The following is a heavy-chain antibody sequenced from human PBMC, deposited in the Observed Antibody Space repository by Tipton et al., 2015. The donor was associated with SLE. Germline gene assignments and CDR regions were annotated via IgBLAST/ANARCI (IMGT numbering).Heavy chain of an antibody. CDR2: SNPSGST. V-gene: IGHV4-34*01. J-gene: IGHJ3*02. D-gene: IGHD2-21*01. CDR3: AREVNVVSDSDAFDI. CDR1: GGSISGYY. Sequence: TLSLTCTVSGGSISGYYWSWIRQPAGKGLEWIGESNPSGSTNYNPSLKSRVTISVDTSKNQLSLKLTSVTAADTSVYYCAREVNVVSDSDAFDIWGQGTVVTVS.